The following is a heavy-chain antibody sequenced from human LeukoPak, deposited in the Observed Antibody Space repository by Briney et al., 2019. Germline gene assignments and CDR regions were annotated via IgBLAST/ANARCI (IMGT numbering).Heavy chain of an antibody. CDR1: GFTFDDYA. V-gene: IGHV3-9*01. J-gene: IGHJ4*02. Sequence: GGSLRLSCAASGFTFDDYAMHWVRQAPGKGLEWVSGISWNSGSIGYADSVKGRFTISRDNAKNSLHLQMNSLRTEDTALYYCAKDGKNHFDYWGQGTLVTVSS. D-gene: IGHD1-14*01. CDR2: ISWNSGSI. CDR3: AKDGKNHFDY.